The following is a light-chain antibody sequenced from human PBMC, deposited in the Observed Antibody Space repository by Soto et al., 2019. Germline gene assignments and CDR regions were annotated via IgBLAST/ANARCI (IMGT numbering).Light chain of an antibody. CDR2: EVS. J-gene: IGLJ1*01. Sequence: QSALTQPASVSGSPGQSITISCTGTSSDVGGYNYVSWYQQHPGKAPKLMISEVSNRPSGVSNRFSGSKSGNTASLTISGLQAEDEADYYCSSCTSSSTSYVFGTGTKVTVL. CDR3: SSCTSSSTSYV. CDR1: SSDVGGYNY. V-gene: IGLV2-14*01.